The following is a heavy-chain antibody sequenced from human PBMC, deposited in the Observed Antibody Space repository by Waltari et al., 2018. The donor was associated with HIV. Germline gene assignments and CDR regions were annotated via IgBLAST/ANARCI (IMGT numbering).Heavy chain of an antibody. CDR3: ARVRVAGSDAFDI. J-gene: IGHJ3*02. CDR2: IYPGDSDV. Sequence: EVVLVPSGQEVKKSGDSLKISFKASGSSFPSYWFGWVRGTPGKGLEWMGIIYPGDSDVRNNPSFEGQVTMSVDASSSTAYLQWGSLKASDTAVYFCARVRVAGSDAFDIWGQGTMVIVSS. CDR1: GSSFPSYW. V-gene: IGHV5-51*01. D-gene: IGHD6-19*01.